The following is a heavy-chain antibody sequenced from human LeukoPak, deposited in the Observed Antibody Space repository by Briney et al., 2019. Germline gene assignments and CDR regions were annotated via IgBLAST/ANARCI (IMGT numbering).Heavy chain of an antibody. CDR2: ISSTDSTT. D-gene: IGHD3-10*01. V-gene: IGHV3-48*03. CDR3: ARAAYGSGGYLSDY. Sequence: GGSLRLSCGASGFIFSSYEMNWVRQAPGKGLEWVSYISSTDSTTYYADSVKGRFTISRDNAKNSLYLQKNSLRAEDTAVYYCARAAYGSGGYLSDYWGQGTLVTVSS. J-gene: IGHJ4*02. CDR1: GFIFSSYE.